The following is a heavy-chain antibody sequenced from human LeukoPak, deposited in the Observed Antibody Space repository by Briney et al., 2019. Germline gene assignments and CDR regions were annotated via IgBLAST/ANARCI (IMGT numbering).Heavy chain of an antibody. V-gene: IGHV4-34*01. CDR3: AREGIAAAGTKVFDY. CDR2: INHSGST. J-gene: IGHJ4*02. Sequence: SETLSLTCAVYGGSFSGYYWSWIRQPPGKGLEWIGEINHSGSTNYNPSLKSRVTISVDTSKNQFSLKLSSVTAADTAVYYCAREGIAAAGTKVFDYWGQGTLVTVSS. CDR1: GGSFSGYY. D-gene: IGHD6-13*01.